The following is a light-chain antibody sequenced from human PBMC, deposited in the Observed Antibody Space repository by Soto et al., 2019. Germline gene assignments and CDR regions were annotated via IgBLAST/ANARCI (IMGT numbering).Light chain of an antibody. Sequence: EIVLTQSPATLSLSPGEGVKLSCRASQNVIAYLAWYQQQPGQPPRLLIYDVSTRATGVPPRFSGAGSGTDFTLTISNVEAEDFAVYYCQQRAGWPLTFGGGT. CDR3: QQRAGWPLT. CDR2: DVS. CDR1: QNVIAY. J-gene: IGKJ4*01. V-gene: IGKV3-11*01.